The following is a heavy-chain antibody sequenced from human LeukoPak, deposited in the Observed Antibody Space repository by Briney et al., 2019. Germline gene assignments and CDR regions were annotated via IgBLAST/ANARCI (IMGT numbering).Heavy chain of an antibody. CDR3: AKDLVYCGGDCHTFDY. Sequence: GGSLRLSCAASGFTFSNYGMHWVRQTPGKGLEWVAAISYDGSNKYYADSVKGRFTISRDNPKNTLYLQMNSLRGEDTAVYYCAKDLVYCGGDCHTFDYWGQGTLVTVSS. J-gene: IGHJ4*02. V-gene: IGHV3-30*18. CDR2: ISYDGSNK. D-gene: IGHD2-21*02. CDR1: GFTFSNYG.